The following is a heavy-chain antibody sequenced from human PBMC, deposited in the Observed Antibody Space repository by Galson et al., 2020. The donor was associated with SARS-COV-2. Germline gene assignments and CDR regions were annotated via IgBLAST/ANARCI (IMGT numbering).Heavy chain of an antibody. D-gene: IGHD2-21*02. CDR2: IIPIFGTA. Sequence: SVKVSCKASGGTFSSYAISWVRQAPGQGLEWMGGIIPIFGTANYAQKFQGRVTITADESTSTAYMELSSLRSEDTAVYYCARDLRPGLLFDPWGQGTLVTVSS. V-gene: IGHV1-69*13. CDR3: ARDLRPGLLFDP. J-gene: IGHJ5*02. CDR1: GGTFSSYA.